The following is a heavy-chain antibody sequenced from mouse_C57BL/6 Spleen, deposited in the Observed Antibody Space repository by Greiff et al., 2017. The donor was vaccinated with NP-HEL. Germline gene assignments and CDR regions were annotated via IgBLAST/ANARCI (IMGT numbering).Heavy chain of an antibody. CDR1: GFTFTDYY. J-gene: IGHJ1*03. CDR3: ARYTLYYGSSYGYFDV. D-gene: IGHD1-1*01. V-gene: IGHV7-3*01. Sequence: EVNVVESGGGLVQPGGSLSLSCAASGFTFTDYYMSWVRQPPGKALEWLGFIRNKANGYTTEYSASVKGRFTISRDNSQSILYLQMNALRAEDSATYYCARYTLYYGSSYGYFDVWGTGTTVTVSS. CDR2: IRNKANGYTT.